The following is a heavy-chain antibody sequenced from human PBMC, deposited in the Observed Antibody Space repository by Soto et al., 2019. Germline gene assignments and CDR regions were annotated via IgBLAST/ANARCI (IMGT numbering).Heavy chain of an antibody. CDR3: ARAGGYCSGGSCDSLWYYYYGMDV. D-gene: IGHD2-15*01. CDR1: GFTFSSYG. J-gene: IGHJ6*02. V-gene: IGHV3-33*01. CDR2: IWYDGSNK. Sequence: QVQLVESGGGVVQPGRSLRLSCAASGFTFSSYGMHWVRQAPGKGLEWVAVIWYDGSNKYYADSVKGRFTISRDNSKNPLYLQMNSLRAEDTAVYYCARAGGYCSGGSCDSLWYYYYGMDVWGQGTTVTVSS.